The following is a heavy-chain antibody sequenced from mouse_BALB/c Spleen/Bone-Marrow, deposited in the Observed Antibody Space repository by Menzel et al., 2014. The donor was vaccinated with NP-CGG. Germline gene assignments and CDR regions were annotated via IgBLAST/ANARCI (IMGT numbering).Heavy chain of an antibody. CDR3: AREATMITWFAY. D-gene: IGHD2-4*01. V-gene: IGHV2-9*02. Sequence: VQLVESGPGLVAPSQSLSIPCTVSGFSLTSYGVHWVRQPPGKGLEWLGVIWAGGSTNYNSALMSRLSISKDNSKSQVFLKMNSLQTDDTAMYYCAREATMITWFAYWGQGTLVTVSA. CDR2: IWAGGST. CDR1: GFSLTSYG. J-gene: IGHJ3*01.